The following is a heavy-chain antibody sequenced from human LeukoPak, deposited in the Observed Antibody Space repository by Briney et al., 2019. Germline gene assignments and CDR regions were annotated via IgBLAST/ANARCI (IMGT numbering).Heavy chain of an antibody. V-gene: IGHV1-8*03. Sequence: ASVKVSCKASGYTFTSYDINWVRQATGQGLEWMGWMNPNSGNTGYAQKFQGRVTITRNTSISTAYMELSSLRSEDTAVYYCARGRGNSSGWELDYWGQGTLVTVSS. D-gene: IGHD6-19*01. CDR2: MNPNSGNT. CDR3: ARGRGNSSGWELDY. CDR1: GYTFTSYD. J-gene: IGHJ4*02.